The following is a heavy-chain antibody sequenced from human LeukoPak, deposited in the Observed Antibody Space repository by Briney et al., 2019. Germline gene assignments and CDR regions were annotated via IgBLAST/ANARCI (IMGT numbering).Heavy chain of an antibody. CDR2: ISSSSSTI. CDR3: ARPTNYDILTGRLDYYYYMDV. J-gene: IGHJ6*03. V-gene: IGHV3-48*01. CDR1: GFTFSSYS. Sequence: GGSLRLSCAASGFTFSSYSMNWVRQAPGKGLEWVSYISSSSSTIYYADSVKGRFTISRDNAKNSLYLQMNSLRAEDTAVYYCARPTNYDILTGRLDYYYYMDVWGKGTTVTVSS. D-gene: IGHD3-9*01.